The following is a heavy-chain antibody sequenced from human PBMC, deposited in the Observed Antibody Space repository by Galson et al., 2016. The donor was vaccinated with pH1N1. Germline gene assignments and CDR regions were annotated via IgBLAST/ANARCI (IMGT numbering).Heavy chain of an antibody. CDR3: ANEDYYDTDLSDWYFDL. CDR1: GGTFGSYG. Sequence: SVKVSCKASGGTFGSYGINWVRQAPGQGLEWMGGIIPIFNTVKYAQNFQGRVTITADESTTTAYMELGSLRSEDTAVDYCANEDYYDTDLSDWYFDLWGRGTLLTVSS. V-gene: IGHV1-69*13. J-gene: IGHJ2*01. CDR2: IIPIFNTV. D-gene: IGHD3-22*01.